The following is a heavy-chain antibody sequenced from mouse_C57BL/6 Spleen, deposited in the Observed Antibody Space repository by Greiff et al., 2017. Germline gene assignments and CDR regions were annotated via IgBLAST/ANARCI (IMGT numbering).Heavy chain of an antibody. V-gene: IGHV5-17*01. CDR2: ISSGSSTI. D-gene: IGHD2-4*01. CDR1: GFTFSDYG. Sequence: EVQLQQSGGGLVKPGGSLKLSCAASGFTFSDYGMHWVRQAPEKGLEWVAYISSGSSTIYYADTVKGRFTISRDNAKNTLFLQMTSLRSEDTAMYYCARQRGRLRPLYYAMDDWGQGTSVTVSS. J-gene: IGHJ4*01. CDR3: ARQRGRLRPLYYAMDD.